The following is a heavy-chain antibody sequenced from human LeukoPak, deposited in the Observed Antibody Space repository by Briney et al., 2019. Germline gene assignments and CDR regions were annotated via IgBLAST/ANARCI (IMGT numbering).Heavy chain of an antibody. V-gene: IGHV4-34*01. J-gene: IGHJ5*02. CDR3: ARVARWIYSNYGVWFDP. D-gene: IGHD4-11*01. Sequence: PSETLSLTCAVYGGSFSGYSWSWIRQPPGKGLEWIGEINHSVSTNYNPSLKSRVTISVGTSKNQFSLKLTSVTAADTAVYYCARVARWIYSNYGVWFDPWGQGTLVTVSS. CDR1: GGSFSGYS. CDR2: INHSVST.